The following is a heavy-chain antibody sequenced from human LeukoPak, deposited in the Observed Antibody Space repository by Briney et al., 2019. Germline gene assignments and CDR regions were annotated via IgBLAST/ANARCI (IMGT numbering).Heavy chain of an antibody. D-gene: IGHD4-17*01. CDR3: GVVPTVTKAFDY. CDR1: GFTFSSSA. CDR2: ISGSGGST. Sequence: GGSLRLSCAASGFTFSSSAMSWVRQAPGNRLEWVSGISGSGGSTYYADSVKGRSTISRDNSKNTLYLQMNSLRAEDTAVYYCGVVPTVTKAFDYWGQGTLVTVSS. J-gene: IGHJ4*02. V-gene: IGHV3-23*01.